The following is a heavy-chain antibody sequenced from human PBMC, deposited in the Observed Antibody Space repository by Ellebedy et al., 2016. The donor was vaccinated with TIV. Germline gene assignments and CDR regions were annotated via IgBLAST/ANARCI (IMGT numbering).Heavy chain of an antibody. CDR1: GFTFTNYA. CDR3: ARGGLGDNVLDY. CDR2: ISYDGRNK. J-gene: IGHJ4*02. Sequence: GESLKISCAASGFTFTNYAIHWVRQAPGKGLDWVALISYDGRNKFYADSVKGRFTISRDNSKNTLYLQMNRLRAEDTAVYYFARGGLGDNVLDYWGQGTLVAVSS. D-gene: IGHD3-16*01. V-gene: IGHV3-30*04.